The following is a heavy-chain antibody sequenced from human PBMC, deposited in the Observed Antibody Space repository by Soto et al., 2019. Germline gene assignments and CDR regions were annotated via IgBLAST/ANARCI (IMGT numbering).Heavy chain of an antibody. CDR2: ISTSGSYI. CDR1: GFTFSTST. D-gene: IGHD2-8*01. Sequence: GSLRLSCAASGFTFSTSTMNWVRQAPGMGLEWVSSISTSGSYIYSADSVKGRFTISRDNAKNSLFLQMNSLRAEDTAVYYCARATGVHDAFDIWGQGTMVTVSS. V-gene: IGHV3-21*01. J-gene: IGHJ3*02. CDR3: ARATGVHDAFDI.